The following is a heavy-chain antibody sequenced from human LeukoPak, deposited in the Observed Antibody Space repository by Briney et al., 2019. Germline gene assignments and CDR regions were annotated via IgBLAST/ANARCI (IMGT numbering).Heavy chain of an antibody. V-gene: IGHV4-39*01. D-gene: IGHD3-9*01. CDR1: GGSISSSSYY. CDR2: IYYSGST. CDR3: ARGYYGILTGYPLGY. Sequence: PSETLSLTCTVSGGSISSSSYYWGWIRQPPGKGLEWIGSIYYSGSTYYNPSLKSRVTISVDTSKNQFSLKLSSVTAADTAVYYCARGYYGILTGYPLGYWGQGTLVTVSS. J-gene: IGHJ4*02.